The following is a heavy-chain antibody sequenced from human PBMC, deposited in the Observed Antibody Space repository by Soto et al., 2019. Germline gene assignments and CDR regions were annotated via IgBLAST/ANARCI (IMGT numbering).Heavy chain of an antibody. V-gene: IGHV3-23*01. CDR1: GFTFSSYA. CDR2: ISGSGGNT. D-gene: IGHD3-10*01. J-gene: IGHJ4*02. CDR3: AKVGDYYGSGSYTYYFDY. Sequence: GESLKISCAASGFTFSSYAMSWVRQAPGKGLEWVSTISGSGGNTYYAGSVKGRFTVSRDNSKNTLYLQMISLRAEDTAVYYCAKVGDYYGSGSYTYYFDYWGQGALVTVSS.